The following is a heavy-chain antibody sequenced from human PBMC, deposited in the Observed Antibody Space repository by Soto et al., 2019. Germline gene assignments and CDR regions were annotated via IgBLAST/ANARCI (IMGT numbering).Heavy chain of an antibody. J-gene: IGHJ4*02. Sequence: EVQLVESGGDLVPPGGSLRLSCVASGFNFSNYWMTWARQAPGKGLEWVANINQHGTGKFYVDSVEGRFSISRDNAYHSVYLQMNSRRAEDTAIYDCATDILDYWGQGTSVTVSS. CDR1: GFNFSNYW. CDR3: ATDILDY. CDR2: INQHGTGK. V-gene: IGHV3-7*05.